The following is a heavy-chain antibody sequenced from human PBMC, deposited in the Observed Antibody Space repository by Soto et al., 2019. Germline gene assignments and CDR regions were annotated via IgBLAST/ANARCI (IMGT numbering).Heavy chain of an antibody. J-gene: IGHJ4*03. D-gene: IGHD5-12*01. CDR2: VSDDNGNT. Sequence: ASVKVSCKASGYTFTNYGISWVRQSPGQGLEWMGGVSDDNGNTNYAQKLQGRVTMTTDTSTSTAYMELRSLRSDDTAVYYCARDGGCTKYYDYCIDYWGQGTMVTVSS. CDR1: GYTFTNYG. V-gene: IGHV1-18*01. CDR3: ARDGGCTKYYDYCIDY.